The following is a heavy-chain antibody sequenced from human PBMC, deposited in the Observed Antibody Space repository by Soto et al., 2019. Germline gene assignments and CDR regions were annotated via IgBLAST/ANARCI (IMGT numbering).Heavy chain of an antibody. J-gene: IGHJ4*02. CDR1: GFTFDDYG. CDR3: AKGARGDNLYYFDY. CDR2: ISWGSANI. V-gene: IGHV3-9*01. D-gene: IGHD5-18*01. Sequence: GGSLRLSCAASGFTFDDYGMYWVRQAPGKGLEWVSGISWGSANIAYADSVKGRFTISRDNVKNSLYLQMNSLRIEDTALYYRAKGARGDNLYYFDYWGQGT.